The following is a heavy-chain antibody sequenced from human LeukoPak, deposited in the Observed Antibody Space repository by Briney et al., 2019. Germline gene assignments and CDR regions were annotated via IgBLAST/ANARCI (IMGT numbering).Heavy chain of an antibody. D-gene: IGHD3-10*01. CDR2: IIPIFGVT. CDR3: ASALHRGWGYFYYYMDV. CDR1: GDIFTSFT. J-gene: IGHJ6*03. Sequence: GASVKLSGKASGDIFTSFTISWVRQAPGQGLEWMGGIIPIFGVTNYAQKFQGRVTITSDKYTSTVYMELSSLRFEDTAVYFCASALHRGWGYFYYYMDVWGKGTTVTVSS. V-gene: IGHV1-69*10.